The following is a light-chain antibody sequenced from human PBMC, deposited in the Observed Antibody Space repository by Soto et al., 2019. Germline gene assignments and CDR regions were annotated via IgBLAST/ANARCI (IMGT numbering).Light chain of an antibody. V-gene: IGKV3-20*01. J-gene: IGKJ1*01. CDR3: QQYNSYPWT. Sequence: EIVLTQSPGTLSLSPGERATLSCRASQTISNTFLAWYQQRPGQAPRLLIYDASSLESGVPSRFSGSGSGTEFTLTITSLQPDDFATYYCQQYNSYPWTFGQGTKVDIK. CDR2: DAS. CDR1: QTISNTF.